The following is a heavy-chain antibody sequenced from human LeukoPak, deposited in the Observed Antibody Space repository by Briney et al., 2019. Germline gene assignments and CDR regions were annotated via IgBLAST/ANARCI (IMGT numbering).Heavy chain of an antibody. CDR3: ARARYSYGSGYFDY. D-gene: IGHD5-18*01. Sequence: SETLSLTCTVSGGSISSYYWSWIRQPPGKGLEWIGYIYYSGSTNYNPSLKSRVTISVDTSKNQFSLKLSSVTAADTAVYYCARARYSYGSGYFDYWGQGTLVTVSS. J-gene: IGHJ4*02. V-gene: IGHV4-59*08. CDR2: IYYSGST. CDR1: GGSISSYY.